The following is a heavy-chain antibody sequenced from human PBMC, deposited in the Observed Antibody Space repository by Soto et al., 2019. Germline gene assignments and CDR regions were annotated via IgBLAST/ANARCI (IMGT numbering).Heavy chain of an antibody. CDR1: GGSISSGDW. J-gene: IGHJ4*02. CDR3: AQLSCDSIFASLDY. CDR2: IYSGGGT. Sequence: QVQLQESGPGLVKPSGTLSLTCTVSGGSISSGDWCWSWVRQSPGKGLEWIGDIYSGGGTTYNPFLKTLVTVAAHKAVKQLSLRLISVTAADTAVYYCAQLSCDSIFASLDYWGQGTLVTVSS. D-gene: IGHD2-21*01. V-gene: IGHV4-4*02.